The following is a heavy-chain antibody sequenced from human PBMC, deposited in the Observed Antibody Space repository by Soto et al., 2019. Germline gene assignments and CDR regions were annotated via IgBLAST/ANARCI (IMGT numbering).Heavy chain of an antibody. J-gene: IGHJ4*02. V-gene: IGHV4-39*01. CDR1: GGSISSSSYY. CDR3: ARHVAARIAVAGTSPDY. D-gene: IGHD6-19*01. CDR2: NYYSGST. Sequence: QLQLQESGPGLVKPSETLSLTCTVSGGSISSSSYYWGWIRQPPVKGLEWIGSNYYSGSTYYNPSLKSRVTISVDTSKNQFPLRLSAVTAADTAVYYCARHVAARIAVAGTSPDYWGQGTLVTVSS.